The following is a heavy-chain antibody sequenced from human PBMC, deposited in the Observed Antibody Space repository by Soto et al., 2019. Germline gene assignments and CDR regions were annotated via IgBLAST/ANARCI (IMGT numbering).Heavy chain of an antibody. CDR2: INHSGST. V-gene: IGHV4-34*01. CDR1: GGSFSGYY. D-gene: IGHD4-17*01. Sequence: QVQLQQWGAGLLKPSETLSLTCAVYGGSFSGYYWSWIRQPPGKGLEWIGEINHSGSTNYNPSLKSRVTISVDTSKNQFSLKLSSVTAADTAVYYCAIGSYGGNSSGRRDPTFDYWGQGTLVTVSS. CDR3: AIGSYGGNSSGRRDPTFDY. J-gene: IGHJ4*02.